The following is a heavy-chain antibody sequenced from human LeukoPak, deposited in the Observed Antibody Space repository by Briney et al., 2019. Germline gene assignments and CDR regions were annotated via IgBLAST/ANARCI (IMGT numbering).Heavy chain of an antibody. D-gene: IGHD3-22*01. Sequence: ASETLSLTCTVSGVSISSSSNYWGWIRQPPGKGLEWIGSAYQGVSTYYNPSLKSRVTISVDTSKNQFSLQLTSVTASDTAVYYCASPTYDSSGYYHLKWGQGSLVT. CDR3: ASPTYDSSGYYHLK. CDR2: AYQGVST. CDR1: GVSISSSSNY. J-gene: IGHJ4*02. V-gene: IGHV4-39*01.